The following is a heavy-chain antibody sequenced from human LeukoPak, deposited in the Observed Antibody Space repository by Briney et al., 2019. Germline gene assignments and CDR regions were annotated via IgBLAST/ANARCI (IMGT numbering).Heavy chain of an antibody. CDR2: ISSSGSTI. V-gene: IGHV3-11*04. Sequence: PGGSLRLSCAASGFTFSDYYMSWIRQAPGKGLEWVSYISSSGSTIYYADSVKGRFTISRDNSKNTLYLQMDSLRAEDTAVYYCAAGYSSNFDYWGQGTLVTVSS. J-gene: IGHJ4*02. D-gene: IGHD3-9*01. CDR3: AAGYSSNFDY. CDR1: GFTFSDYY.